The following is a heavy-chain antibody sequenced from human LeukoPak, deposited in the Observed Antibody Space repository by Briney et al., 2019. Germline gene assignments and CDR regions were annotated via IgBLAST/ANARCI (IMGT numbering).Heavy chain of an antibody. CDR2: IYYSGST. CDR1: GGSISSSSYY. D-gene: IGHD3-3*01. V-gene: IGHV4-39*07. J-gene: IGHJ4*02. Sequence: NPSETLSLTCTVSGGSISSSSYYWGWIRQPPGKGLEWIGSIYYSGSTNYNPSLKSRVTISVDTSKNQLSLKLSSVTAGDTAVYYCARVWSMGANYYFDYWGQGTLVTVSS. CDR3: ARVWSMGANYYFDY.